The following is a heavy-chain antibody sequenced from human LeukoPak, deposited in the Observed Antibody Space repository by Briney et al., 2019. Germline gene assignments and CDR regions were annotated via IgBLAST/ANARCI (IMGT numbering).Heavy chain of an antibody. CDR3: ARENTYYDVLSGYYSDY. Sequence: ASVKVSCKASGYTFINYGINWVRQAPGQGLEWMGRISAYNDNTKYEQKLQGRVTMTTDTSTTTAYMELRSLRSDDTAVYYCARENTYYDVLSGYYSDYWGQGTLVTVSS. CDR1: GYTFINYG. J-gene: IGHJ4*02. CDR2: ISAYNDNT. V-gene: IGHV1-18*01. D-gene: IGHD3-3*01.